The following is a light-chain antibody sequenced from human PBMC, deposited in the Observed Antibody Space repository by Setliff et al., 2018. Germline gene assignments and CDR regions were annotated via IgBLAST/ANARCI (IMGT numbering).Light chain of an antibody. Sequence: QAVVTQEASLTVSPGGTVTLTSGSSTGAVTNSHYPYWFQQKPGQAPRTLIYDTSIKHSWTPARFSGSLLGGKAALTLSGAQSEDEAEYFCFFAYGGFGVFGGGTKVTVL. J-gene: IGLJ3*02. V-gene: IGLV7-46*01. CDR1: TGAVTNSHY. CDR3: FFAYGGFGV. CDR2: DTS.